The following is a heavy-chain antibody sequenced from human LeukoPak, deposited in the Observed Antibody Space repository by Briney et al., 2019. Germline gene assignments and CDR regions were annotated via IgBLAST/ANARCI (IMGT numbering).Heavy chain of an antibody. CDR2: INPNSGGT. CDR1: GYTFTGYY. D-gene: IGHD3-22*01. Sequence: ASVKVSCKASGYTFTGYYMHWVRQAPGQGLEWMGWINPNSGGTNYAQKFQGRVTMTRDTSISTAYTELSRLRSDDTAVYYCAREYYYDSSGYYGYWGQGTLVTVSS. CDR3: AREYYYDSSGYYGY. V-gene: IGHV1-2*02. J-gene: IGHJ4*02.